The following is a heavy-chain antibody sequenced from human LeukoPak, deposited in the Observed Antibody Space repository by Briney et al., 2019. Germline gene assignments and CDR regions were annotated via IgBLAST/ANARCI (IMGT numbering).Heavy chain of an antibody. CDR2: LSADGNSK. V-gene: IGHV3-64D*06. CDR3: VRKGWVSGAIDY. Sequence: PGGSLRLSCSASGFTLSNYAMHWARQSPGKGLEYVSALSADGNSKFYAESVKGRFTTSRDSSNNTLHLQMSSLRPEDTAVYYCVRKGWVSGAIDYWGQGTLVTVSS. J-gene: IGHJ4*02. CDR1: GFTLSNYA. D-gene: IGHD6-13*01.